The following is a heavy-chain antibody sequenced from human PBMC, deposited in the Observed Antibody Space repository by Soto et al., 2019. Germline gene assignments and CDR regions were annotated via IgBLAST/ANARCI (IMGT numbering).Heavy chain of an antibody. CDR1: GFTFSSYG. V-gene: IGHV3-30*18. D-gene: IGHD5-18*01. Sequence: QVQLVESGGGVVQPGRSLRLSCAASGFTFSSYGMHWVRQAPGKGLEWVAVISYDGSNKYYADSVKGQFTISRDNSKNTLYLQMNSLRAEDTAVYYCAKGAIRGYSYDYYFDYWGQGTLVTVSS. J-gene: IGHJ4*02. CDR3: AKGAIRGYSYDYYFDY. CDR2: ISYDGSNK.